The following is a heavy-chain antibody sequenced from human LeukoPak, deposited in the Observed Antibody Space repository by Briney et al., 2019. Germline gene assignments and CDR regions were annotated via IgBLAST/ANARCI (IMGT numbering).Heavy chain of an antibody. D-gene: IGHD6-13*01. V-gene: IGHV4-4*07. J-gene: IGHJ4*02. CDR2: IYTSGST. CDR1: GGSISSYY. CDR3: ATYSSSWYYFDY. Sequence: AETLSLTCTVSGGSISSYYWSWIRQPAGKRLEWIGRIYTSGSTNYNPSLKSRVTMSVDTSKNQFSLNLSSVTAADTAIYYCATYSSSWYYFDYWGQGTLVTVSS.